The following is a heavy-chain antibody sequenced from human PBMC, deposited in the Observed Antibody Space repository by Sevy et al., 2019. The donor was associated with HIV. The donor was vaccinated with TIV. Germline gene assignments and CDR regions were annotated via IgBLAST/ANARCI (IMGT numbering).Heavy chain of an antibody. Sequence: QSQTLSLTCAISGDSVSSNSAAWNWVRQSPSRGLEWLGRTFYRSTWFVDYAASVKSRIIISRDTSKNQVSLKLKSVTPEVTAMYFCERDGLNYGGLDVWGQGTTVTVSS. V-gene: IGHV6-1*01. J-gene: IGHJ6*02. CDR3: ERDGLNYGGLDV. D-gene: IGHD3-16*01. CDR2: TFYRSTWFV. CDR1: GDSVSSNSAA.